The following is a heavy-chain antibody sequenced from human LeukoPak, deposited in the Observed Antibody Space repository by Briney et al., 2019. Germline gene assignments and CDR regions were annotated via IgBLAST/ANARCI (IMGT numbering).Heavy chain of an antibody. Sequence: SETLSLTYTVSGDSISSSSYYWGWIRQPPGKGLEWIGTISYSGSTYYNPSLKSRVTISVDTSKNRFSLKLSSVTAADTAVYYCARGSYDVLTGYSTFGEYWGQGTLVTVSS. D-gene: IGHD3-9*01. CDR1: GDSISSSSYY. J-gene: IGHJ4*02. CDR3: ARGSYDVLTGYSTFGEY. CDR2: ISYSGST. V-gene: IGHV4-39*01.